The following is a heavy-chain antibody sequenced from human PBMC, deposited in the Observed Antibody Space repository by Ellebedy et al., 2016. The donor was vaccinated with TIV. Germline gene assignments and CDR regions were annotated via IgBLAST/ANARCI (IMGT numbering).Heavy chain of an antibody. Sequence: GESLKISXAASGFTFSGSAMHWARQSSGKGLEWIGRIRSQANSCATAYAPSVKGRFFISRDDSKNTAYLHMNSLNTEDSAVYYCTRRGVSGGITFDYWGQGTLVTVSS. V-gene: IGHV3-73*01. CDR2: IRSQANSCAT. J-gene: IGHJ4*02. CDR3: TRRGVSGGITFDY. D-gene: IGHD1-20*01. CDR1: GFTFSGSA.